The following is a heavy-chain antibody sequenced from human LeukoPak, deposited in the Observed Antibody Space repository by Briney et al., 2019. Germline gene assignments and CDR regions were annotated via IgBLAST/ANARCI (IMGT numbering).Heavy chain of an antibody. V-gene: IGHV4-4*07. CDR3: ARGMRGFLVVFGF. D-gene: IGHD2-8*02. CDR2: IYYSGST. Sequence: SETLSLTCTVSGGSISSYYWSWIRQPAGKGLEWIGRIYYSGSTNYNPSLKSRVTISVDTSKNQFSLRLRSVTAADTAVYYCARGMRGFLVVFGFWCQGTLVTVSS. CDR1: GGSISSYY. J-gene: IGHJ4*02.